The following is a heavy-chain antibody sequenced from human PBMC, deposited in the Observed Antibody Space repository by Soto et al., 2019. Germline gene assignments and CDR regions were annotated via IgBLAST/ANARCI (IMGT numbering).Heavy chain of an antibody. J-gene: IGHJ4*02. D-gene: IGHD6-19*01. CDR1: GFTFSTYA. Sequence: PGGSLRLSCAASGFTFSTYAVHWVRQAPGKGLEWVAVISNDESKKCYANSVKGRFTISRDNSNNTGYLQMNSLRREDTAIYYCARSIAVAGLDYWGPGTLVTVSS. V-gene: IGHV3-30-3*01. CDR3: ARSIAVAGLDY. CDR2: ISNDESKK.